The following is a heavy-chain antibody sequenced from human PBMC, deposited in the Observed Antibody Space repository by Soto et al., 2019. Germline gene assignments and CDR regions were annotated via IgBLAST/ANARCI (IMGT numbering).Heavy chain of an antibody. V-gene: IGHV1-18*04. J-gene: IGHJ1*01. CDR1: GYTFTSYG. CDR2: ISAYNGNT. CDR3: ERDSRVPTSYYDSSGYLVY. D-gene: IGHD3-22*01. Sequence: ASVKVSCKASGYTFTSYGISWVRQAPGQGLEWMAWISAYNGNTNYAQKLQGRVTMTTDTSTSTAYMELRRLRSDDTAVDYCERDSRVPTSYYDSSGYLVYWSQVTLVTISS.